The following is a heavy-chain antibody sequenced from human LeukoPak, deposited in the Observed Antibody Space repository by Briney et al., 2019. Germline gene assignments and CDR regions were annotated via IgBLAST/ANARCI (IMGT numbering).Heavy chain of an antibody. J-gene: IGHJ4*02. CDR1: GYTFSSYG. V-gene: IGHV1-18*01. CDR2: ISAYNGNT. Sequence: GASLKVSCTASGYTFSSYGISWVRPAPGQGLEWMGWISAYNGNTNIAQEFQGRVTMTTDTSTSTASMELRSLRSDDTAVYYCARDQGIYNHRIIDSWGQGNLVTVSS. CDR3: ARDQGIYNHRIIDS. D-gene: IGHD5-12*01.